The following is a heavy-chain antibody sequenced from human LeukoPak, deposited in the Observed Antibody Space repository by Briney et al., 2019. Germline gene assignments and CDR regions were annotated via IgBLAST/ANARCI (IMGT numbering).Heavy chain of an antibody. D-gene: IGHD3-10*01. V-gene: IGHV3-23*01. J-gene: IGHJ4*02. CDR3: AKDLIYGSGSYYRNDY. CDR2: ISGSGGST. CDR1: GFTFSSYA. Sequence: GGSLRLSCAASGFTFSSYAMSWVRQAPGKGLEWVSAISGSGGSTYYADSVKGRFTISRDNSKNTLYLQMNSLRAEDTAVYYCAKDLIYGSGSYYRNDYWGQGTLVTVSS.